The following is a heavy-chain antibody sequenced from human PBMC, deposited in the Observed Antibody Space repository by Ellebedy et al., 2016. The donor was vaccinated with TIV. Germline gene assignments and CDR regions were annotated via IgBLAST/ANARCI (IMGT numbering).Heavy chain of an antibody. J-gene: IGHJ4*02. Sequence: PGGSLRLSCAASGFTFSNYAMTWVRQAPGKGLEWVSGLTAGGGSAHHADSVRGRFTISRDNSKNTLYLQMNSLRAEDTAVYYCARARSGWYWDGGFDYWGQGTLVTVSS. V-gene: IGHV3-23*01. CDR2: LTAGGGSA. CDR3: ARARSGWYWDGGFDY. D-gene: IGHD6-19*01. CDR1: GFTFSNYA.